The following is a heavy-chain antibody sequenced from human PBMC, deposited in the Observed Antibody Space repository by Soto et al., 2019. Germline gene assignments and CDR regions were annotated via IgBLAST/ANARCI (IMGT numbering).Heavy chain of an antibody. V-gene: IGHV1-69*13. CDR3: ARVGFNGSGSYYNVSWFDP. CDR2: IIPIFGTA. J-gene: IGHJ5*02. Sequence: SVKVSCKASGGTFSSYAISWVRQAPGQGLEWMGGIIPIFGTANYAQKFQGRVTITADESTSTAYMELSSLRSEDTAVYYCARVGFNGSGSYYNVSWFDPWGQGTLVTVSS. CDR1: GGTFSSYA. D-gene: IGHD3-10*01.